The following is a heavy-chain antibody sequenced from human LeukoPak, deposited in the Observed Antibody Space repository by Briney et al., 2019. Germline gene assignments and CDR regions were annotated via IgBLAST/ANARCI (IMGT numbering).Heavy chain of an antibody. CDR1: GGSISSGGYS. V-gene: IGHV4-30-2*01. J-gene: IGHJ4*02. CDR2: IYRSGST. CDR3: GRDTYYFDY. D-gene: IGHD3-16*01. Sequence: SETLSLTCAVSGGSISSGGYSWSWIRQPPGKGLEWIGYIYRSGSTYYNPSLKSRVTISVDRSKNQFSLKLSSVTAADTAVYYCGRDTYYFDYWGQGTLLTVSS.